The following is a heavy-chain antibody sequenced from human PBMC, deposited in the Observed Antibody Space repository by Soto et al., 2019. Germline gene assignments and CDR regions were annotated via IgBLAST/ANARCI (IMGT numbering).Heavy chain of an antibody. V-gene: IGHV3-30*18. Sequence: PGGSLRLSCAASGFTFKTYGMHWVRQSPGKGLEWVAVISYDGSDKYYADSVKGRFIISRDNSKNTLYLQMNSLRAEDTAIYYCAKSPNFYCSSPNCYKFYFDFWGQGALVTVSS. CDR3: AKSPNFYCSSPNCYKFYFDF. D-gene: IGHD2-2*02. CDR2: ISYDGSDK. J-gene: IGHJ4*02. CDR1: GFTFKTYG.